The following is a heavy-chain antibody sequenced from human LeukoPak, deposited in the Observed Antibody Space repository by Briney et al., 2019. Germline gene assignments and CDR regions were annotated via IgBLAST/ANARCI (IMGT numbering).Heavy chain of an antibody. D-gene: IGHD2-21*02. CDR3: ARDRRVTGDAFDI. CDR2: INTNTGNP. V-gene: IGHV7-4-1*02. J-gene: IGHJ3*02. CDR1: GYTFTSYG. Sequence: ASVKVSCKASGYTFTSYGISWVRQAPGQGLEWMGWINTNTGNPTYAQGFTGRFVFSLDTSVSTAYLQISSLKAEDTAVYYCARDRRVTGDAFDIWGQGTMDTVSS.